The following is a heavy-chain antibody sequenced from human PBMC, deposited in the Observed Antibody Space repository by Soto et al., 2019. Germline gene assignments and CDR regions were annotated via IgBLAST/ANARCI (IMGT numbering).Heavy chain of an antibody. CDR2: INAGNGNT. J-gene: IGHJ4*02. CDR1: GYTFTSYA. CDR3: ARLPAYYDSLTGTPIRGQYFDY. V-gene: IGHV1-3*01. Sequence: ASVKVSCKASGYTFTSYAMHWVRQAPGQRLEWMGWINAGNGNTKYSQKFQGRVTITRDTSASTAYMELSSLRSEDTAVYYCARLPAYYDSLTGTPIRGQYFDYWGQGTLVTVSS. D-gene: IGHD3-9*01.